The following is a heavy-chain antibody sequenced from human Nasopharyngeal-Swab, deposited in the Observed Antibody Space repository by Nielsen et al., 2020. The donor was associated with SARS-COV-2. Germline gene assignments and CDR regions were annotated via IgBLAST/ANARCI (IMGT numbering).Heavy chain of an antibody. Sequence: GGSLRLSCAASGFTFDDYAMHWVRQAPGKGLEWVSGISWNSGSIGYADSVKGRFTISRDNAKNSLYLQMNSLRAEDTALYYYAKEAPPYPRGAFDIWGQGTMVTVSS. V-gene: IGHV3-9*01. CDR1: GFTFDDYA. CDR2: ISWNSGSI. CDR3: AKEAPPYPRGAFDI. J-gene: IGHJ3*02.